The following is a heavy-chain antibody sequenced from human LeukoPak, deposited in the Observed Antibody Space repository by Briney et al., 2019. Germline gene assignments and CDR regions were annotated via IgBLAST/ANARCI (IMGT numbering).Heavy chain of an antibody. J-gene: IGHJ4*02. CDR3: AKGGYYYGSGRSYYFDY. Sequence: GGSLRLSYAASGFTFSSYAMSWVRQAPGKGLEWVSAISGSGGSTYYADSVKGRFTISRDNSKNTLYLQMNSLRAEDTAVYYCAKGGYYYGSGRSYYFDYWGQGTLVTVSS. V-gene: IGHV3-23*01. CDR1: GFTFSSYA. D-gene: IGHD3-10*01. CDR2: ISGSGGST.